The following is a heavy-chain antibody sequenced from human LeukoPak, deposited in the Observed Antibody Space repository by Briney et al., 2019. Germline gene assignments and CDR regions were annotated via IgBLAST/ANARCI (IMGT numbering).Heavy chain of an antibody. J-gene: IGHJ4*02. CDR2: MNPNSGNT. D-gene: IGHD3-3*01. V-gene: IGHV1-8*03. CDR3: ARATQRGYTIFGVVIAFDY. Sequence: ASVKVSCKASGYTFTSYDINWVRQATGQGLEWMGWMNPNSGNTGYAQKFQGRVTITRNTSISTSYMELSSLRSEDTAVYYCARATQRGYTIFGVVIAFDYWGQGTLVTVSS. CDR1: GYTFTSYD.